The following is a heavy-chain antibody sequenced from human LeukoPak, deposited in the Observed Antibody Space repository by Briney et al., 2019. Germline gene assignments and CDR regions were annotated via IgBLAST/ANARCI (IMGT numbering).Heavy chain of an antibody. V-gene: IGHV4-59*08. J-gene: IGHJ4*02. Sequence: SETLSLTCTVTGGSFSTYYWSWIRQPPGKGLEWIGHFYYSGSTNYNPSLKSRVTISVDTSRNQFSLKLSSVTAADTAVYYCARLTTTVGLLKTGSYADSWGQGTLVTVSS. CDR3: ARLTTTVGLLKTGSYADS. CDR1: GGSFSTYY. D-gene: IGHD1-26*01. CDR2: FYYSGST.